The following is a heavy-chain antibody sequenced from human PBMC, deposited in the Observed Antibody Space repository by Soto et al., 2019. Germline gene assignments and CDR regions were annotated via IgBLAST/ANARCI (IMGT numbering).Heavy chain of an antibody. Sequence: SGPTLVNPTQTLTLTCTFSGFSLSTSGMCVSWIRQSPGKALEWLALIDWDDDTYYSTSLKTRLTISKDTSKNQVVLTMTKMDTVETATFYCARVRLRTTILGVSVCYYGKKVWGQGTTDTVSS. CDR1: GFSLSTSGMC. CDR3: ARVRLRTTILGVSVCYYGKKV. V-gene: IGHV2-70*01. J-gene: IGHJ6*02. D-gene: IGHD3-9*01. CDR2: IDWDDDT.